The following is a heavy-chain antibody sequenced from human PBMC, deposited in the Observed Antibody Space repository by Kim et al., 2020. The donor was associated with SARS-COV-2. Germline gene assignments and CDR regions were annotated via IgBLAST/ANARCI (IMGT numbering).Heavy chain of an antibody. CDR1: GGSFSGYY. CDR2: INHSGST. Sequence: SETLSLTCAVYGGSFSGYYWSWIRQPPGKGLEWIGEINHSGSTNYNPSLKSRVTISVDTSKNQFSLKLSSVTAADTAVYYCARAKPRYCSSTSCYTGYFDYWGQGTLVTVSS. CDR3: ARAKPRYCSSTSCYTGYFDY. D-gene: IGHD2-2*02. J-gene: IGHJ4*02. V-gene: IGHV4-34*01.